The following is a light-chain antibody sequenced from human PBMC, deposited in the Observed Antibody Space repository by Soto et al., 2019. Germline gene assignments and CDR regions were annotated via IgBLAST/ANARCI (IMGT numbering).Light chain of an antibody. Sequence: QSALTQPASVSGSPGQSITISCTGTSSDVGGYNFVSWYQHHPGKAPKLMIYDVSDRPSGVSNRFSGSKSGNTASLTISGLQAEDEADYYCSSYTSNSTPVLGGGTKLTVL. J-gene: IGLJ2*01. CDR2: DVS. V-gene: IGLV2-14*03. CDR1: SSDVGGYNF. CDR3: SSYTSNSTPV.